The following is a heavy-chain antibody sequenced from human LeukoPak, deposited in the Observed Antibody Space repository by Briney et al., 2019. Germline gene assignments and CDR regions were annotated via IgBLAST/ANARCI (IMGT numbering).Heavy chain of an antibody. J-gene: IGHJ6*04. CDR2: IRQDASEK. V-gene: IGHV3-7*03. CDR3: ARATGRDGMDV. D-gene: IGHD1-14*01. Sequence: PGGSLRLSCVASGFTFSNYYMSWVRQGPGKGLEWVANIRQDASEKYYVDSVEGRFTISRDNAKNSMYLQMNSLGAEDTAVYYCARATGRDGMDVWGKGTTVTVSS. CDR1: GFTFSNYY.